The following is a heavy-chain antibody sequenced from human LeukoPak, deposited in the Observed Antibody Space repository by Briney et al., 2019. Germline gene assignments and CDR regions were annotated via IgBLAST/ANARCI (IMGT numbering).Heavy chain of an antibody. Sequence: GGSLRLSCAAWGFTFSSYSMNWVRQAPGKGLEWVSSISSSSSYIYYADSVKGRFTISRDNAKNSLYLQMNSLRAEDTAVHYCARDRAGGWTDYWGQGTLVTVSS. CDR1: GFTFSSYS. J-gene: IGHJ4*02. CDR2: ISSSSSYI. D-gene: IGHD6-19*01. CDR3: ARDRAGGWTDY. V-gene: IGHV3-21*01.